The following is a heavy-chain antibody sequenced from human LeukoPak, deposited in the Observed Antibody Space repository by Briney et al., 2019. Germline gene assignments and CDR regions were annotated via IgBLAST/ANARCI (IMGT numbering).Heavy chain of an antibody. CDR2: ISGSDSST. V-gene: IGHV3-23*01. CDR1: GFAFSTYG. CDR3: AKTLFGYSDYQKAYYFDY. Sequence: GGSLRLSCTASGFAFSTYGMNWVRQAPGKGLEWVSSISGSDSSTYYADSVKGRFTISRDNSKDTLYLQMNSLRAEDTAVYYCAKTLFGYSDYQKAYYFDYWGQGTLVTVSS. J-gene: IGHJ4*02. D-gene: IGHD4-11*01.